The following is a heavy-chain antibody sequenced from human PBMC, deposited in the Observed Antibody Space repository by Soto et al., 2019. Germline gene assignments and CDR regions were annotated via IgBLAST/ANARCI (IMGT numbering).Heavy chain of an antibody. CDR1: WFSLSKYA. Sequence: WGGPRLSFAAPWFSLSKYALDWGPPAPGEGVEWVSYISLSSANIHYADSVRGRFTISRDNSKNTLFLQMNSLRAEDTAVYYCAKDVDLYYYDSSGTSFDYWGQGTLVTVSS. CDR2: ISLSSANI. CDR3: AKDVDLYYYDSSGTSFDY. J-gene: IGHJ4*02. V-gene: IGHV3-48*01. D-gene: IGHD3-22*01.